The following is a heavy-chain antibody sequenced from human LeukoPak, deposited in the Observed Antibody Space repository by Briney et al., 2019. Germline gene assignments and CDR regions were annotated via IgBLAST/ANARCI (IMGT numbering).Heavy chain of an antibody. J-gene: IGHJ3*02. CDR1: GFTFSSYA. V-gene: IGHV3-15*01. CDR3: TTELTTRDTYYYDSSGYLPAYAFDI. CDR2: IKSKTDGGTT. D-gene: IGHD3-22*01. Sequence: GGSLRLSCAASGFTFSSYAMSWVRQAPGKGLEWVGRIKSKTDGGTTDYAAPVKGRFTISRDDSKNTLYLQMNSLKTEGTAVYYCTTELTTRDTYYYDSSGYLPAYAFDIWGQGTMVTVSS.